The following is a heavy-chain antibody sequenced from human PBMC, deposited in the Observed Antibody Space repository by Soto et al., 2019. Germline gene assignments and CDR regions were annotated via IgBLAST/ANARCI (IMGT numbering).Heavy chain of an antibody. Sequence: QVQLVQSGAEVKKPGASVKVSCKASGYTFTSYAMHWVRQAPGQRLEWMGWINAGNGNTKYSQKFQGRVTITRDTGASTAYMELSSLRSEDTAVYYCAREIHDVVVVAATMGYWGQGTLVTVSS. CDR2: INAGNGNT. V-gene: IGHV1-3*01. CDR3: AREIHDVVVVAATMGY. J-gene: IGHJ4*02. D-gene: IGHD2-15*01. CDR1: GYTFTSYA.